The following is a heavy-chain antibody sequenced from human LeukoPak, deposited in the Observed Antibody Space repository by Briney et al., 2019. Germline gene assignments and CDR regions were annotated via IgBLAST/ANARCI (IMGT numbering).Heavy chain of an antibody. CDR2: IRYDGSNK. V-gene: IGHV3-30*02. J-gene: IGHJ6*03. D-gene: IGHD3-9*01. CDR3: AKDLIRYFDWQDYYYYMDV. CDR1: GFSFSNYA. Sequence: GGSLRLSCAGSGFSFSNYAMNWVRQAPGKGLEWVAFIRYDGSNKYYADSVKGRFTISRDNSKNTLYLQMNSLRAEDTAVYYCAKDLIRYFDWQDYYYYMDVWGKGTTVTISS.